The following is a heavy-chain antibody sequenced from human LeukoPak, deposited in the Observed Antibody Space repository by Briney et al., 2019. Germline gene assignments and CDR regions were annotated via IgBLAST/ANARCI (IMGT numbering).Heavy chain of an antibody. CDR2: IYYSGST. Sequence: PSETLSLTCTVSGGSISSYYWSWIRQPPGKGLEWIGYIYYSGSTNYNPSLKSRVTISVDTSKNQFSLKLSSVTAADTAVYYCARWAPWLGAFGIWGQGTMVTASS. CDR1: GGSISSYY. J-gene: IGHJ3*02. CDR3: ARWAPWLGAFGI. V-gene: IGHV4-59*08. D-gene: IGHD5-12*01.